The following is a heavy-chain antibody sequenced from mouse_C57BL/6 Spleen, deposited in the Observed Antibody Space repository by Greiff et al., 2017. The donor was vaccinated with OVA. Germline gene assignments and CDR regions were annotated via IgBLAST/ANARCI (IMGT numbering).Heavy chain of an antibody. V-gene: IGHV2-3*01. CDR3: AIYGSSHVYDV. CDR2: IWGDGST. CDR1: GFSLTSCG. D-gene: IGHD1-1*01. J-gene: IGHJ1*03. Sequence: VQRVESGPGLVAPSQSLSITCTVSGFSLTSCGVSWVRQPPGKGLEWLGVIWGDGSTNYHSALISRLSISKDNSKSQVFLKLNSLQTDDTATYYCAIYGSSHVYDVWGTGTTVTVSS.